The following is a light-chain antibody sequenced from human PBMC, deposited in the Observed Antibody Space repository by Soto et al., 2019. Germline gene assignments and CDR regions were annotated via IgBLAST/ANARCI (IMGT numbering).Light chain of an antibody. CDR2: EVN. CDR3: CSFTPTSTWL. J-gene: IGLJ3*02. CDR1: SSGIGTYNY. Sequence: QSALTQPASVSGSPGQSITISCSETSSGIGTYNYVSWYQHHPGKVPKLIIYEVNNRPSGVSTRFSGSKSGKTASLTISGLQAEDEADYYCCSFTPTSTWLFGGVTKVTVL. V-gene: IGLV2-14*01.